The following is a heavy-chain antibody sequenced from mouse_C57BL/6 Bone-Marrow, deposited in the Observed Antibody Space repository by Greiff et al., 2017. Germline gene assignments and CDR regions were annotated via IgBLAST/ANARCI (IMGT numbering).Heavy chain of an antibody. J-gene: IGHJ4*01. CDR2: IYPGSGNT. V-gene: IGHV1-76*01. CDR3: ARDYYGSSYRAMDY. CDR1: GYTFTDYY. Sequence: VKLMESGAELVRPGASVKLSCKASGYTFTDYYINWVKQRPGQGLEWIARIYPGSGNTYYNEKFKGKATLTAEKSSSTAYMQLSSLTSEDSAVYFCARDYYGSSYRAMDYWGQGTSVTVSS. D-gene: IGHD1-1*01.